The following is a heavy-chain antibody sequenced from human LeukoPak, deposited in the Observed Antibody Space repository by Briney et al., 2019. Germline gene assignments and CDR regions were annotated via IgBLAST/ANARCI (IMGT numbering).Heavy chain of an antibody. Sequence: GGSLRLSCAASGFTFSTYWMHWVRQTPGKGLVWVSRINIDGSGTTYANSVKGRFTISRDNAKNSLYLQMNSLRAEDTAVYYCARGGYYGSGSLIDYWGQGTLVTVSS. D-gene: IGHD3-10*01. J-gene: IGHJ4*02. CDR3: ARGGYYGSGSLIDY. CDR2: INIDGSGT. V-gene: IGHV3-74*01. CDR1: GFTFSTYW.